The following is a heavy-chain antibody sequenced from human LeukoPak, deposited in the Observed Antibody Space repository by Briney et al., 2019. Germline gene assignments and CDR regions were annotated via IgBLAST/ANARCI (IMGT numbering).Heavy chain of an antibody. Sequence: PSETLSLTCTVSGGSVSNNIYHWGWIRQPPGKGLEWIGSIYYRGSTYYNPSLKSRVTISIDTSKNQFSLKLSSVTAADTAVYYCARGRKLGYCSGGSCYWDAFDIWGQGTMVTVSS. V-gene: IGHV4-39*01. D-gene: IGHD2-15*01. CDR2: IYYRGST. J-gene: IGHJ3*02. CDR1: GGSVSNNIYH. CDR3: ARGRKLGYCSGGSCYWDAFDI.